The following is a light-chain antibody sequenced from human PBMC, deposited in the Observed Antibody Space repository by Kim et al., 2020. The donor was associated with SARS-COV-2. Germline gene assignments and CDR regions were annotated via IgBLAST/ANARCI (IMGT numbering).Light chain of an antibody. V-gene: IGLV3-9*01. J-gene: IGLJ2*01. CDR3: QVWDSSIGV. Sequence: SVALGQTARITCGGNNIGNKNVHWYQQKPGQAPTLVIYRDTNRPSGIPERFSGSNSGNTATLTISRAQAGDESDYYCQVWDSSIGVFGGGTQLTVL. CDR2: RDT. CDR1: NIGNKN.